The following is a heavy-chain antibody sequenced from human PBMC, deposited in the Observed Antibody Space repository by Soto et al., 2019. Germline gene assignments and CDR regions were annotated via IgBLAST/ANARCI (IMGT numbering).Heavy chain of an antibody. CDR3: AKTESRGTFYYYAMDV. V-gene: IGHV3-23*01. Sequence: LLESGGGLVQPGGSLRLSCAASRFTFSTYAMTWVRQAPGKGLEWVSSISGSGGSTYYADSVKGRFTLSRDNSKNTLFLLMNSLRVEDTAVYYCAKTESRGTFYYYAMDVWGQGTTVTVSS. CDR2: ISGSGGST. J-gene: IGHJ6*02. D-gene: IGHD3-16*01. CDR1: RFTFSTYA.